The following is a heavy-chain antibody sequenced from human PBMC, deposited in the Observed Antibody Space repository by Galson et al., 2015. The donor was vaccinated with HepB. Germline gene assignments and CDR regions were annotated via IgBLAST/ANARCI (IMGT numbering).Heavy chain of an antibody. D-gene: IGHD2-15*01. Sequence: QSGAEVKKPGESLKISCKGSGYSFATYWIAWVRQMPGKGLEWMGIIYPSDSGTRYSPSFQGQVTISADKSLNTAYLQWSSLRASDTAMYYCARERCSGGSCFGMDVWAQGTTVTVSS. CDR2: IYPSDSGT. CDR1: GYSFATYW. J-gene: IGHJ6*02. V-gene: IGHV5-51*01. CDR3: ARERCSGGSCFGMDV.